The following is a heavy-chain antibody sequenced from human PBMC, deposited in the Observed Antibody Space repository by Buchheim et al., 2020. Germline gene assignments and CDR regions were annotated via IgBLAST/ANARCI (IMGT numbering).Heavy chain of an antibody. J-gene: IGHJ6*02. CDR3: AREGGGDIVVVPAARDYYYYGMDV. D-gene: IGHD2-2*01. CDR2: ISYDGSNK. CDR1: GFTFSSYA. Sequence: QVQLVESGGGVVQPGRSLRLSCAASGFTFSSYAMHWVRQAPGKGLEWVAVISYDGSNKYYADSVKGRFTISRDNSKNTLYRQMNSLRAEDTAVYYCAREGGGDIVVVPAARDYYYYGMDVWGQGTT. V-gene: IGHV3-30*04.